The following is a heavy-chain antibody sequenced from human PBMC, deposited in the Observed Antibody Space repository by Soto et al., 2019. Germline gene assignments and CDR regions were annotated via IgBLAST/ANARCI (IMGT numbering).Heavy chain of an antibody. D-gene: IGHD2-21*02. J-gene: IGHJ4*02. V-gene: IGHV1-46*01. CDR2: VNPSGGHT. Sequence: QVQLMQSGAEVKKPGASVKVSCKASGDTFTNYYIHWVRQAPGQGLEWMGTVNPSGGHTTYAQHFLGRVTMTGETSTSTLDMELTSLTSDDTAVYDGARGGHVVVVTAALDYWGQGTLVTVSS. CDR3: ARGGHVVVVTAALDY. CDR1: GDTFTNYY.